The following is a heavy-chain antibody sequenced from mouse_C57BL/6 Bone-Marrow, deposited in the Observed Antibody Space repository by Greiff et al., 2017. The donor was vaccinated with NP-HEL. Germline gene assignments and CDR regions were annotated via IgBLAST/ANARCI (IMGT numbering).Heavy chain of an antibody. CDR3: ARSGGWLLPFYWYFDV. J-gene: IGHJ1*03. CDR2: INPSSGYT. CDR1: GYTFTSYT. Sequence: QVQLQQSGAELARPGASVKMSCKASGYTFTSYTMHWVKQRPGQGLEWIGYINPSSGYTKYNQKFKDKATLTADKSSSTAYMQLSSLTSEDSAVYYCARSGGWLLPFYWYFDVWGTGTTVTVSS. V-gene: IGHV1-4*01. D-gene: IGHD2-3*01.